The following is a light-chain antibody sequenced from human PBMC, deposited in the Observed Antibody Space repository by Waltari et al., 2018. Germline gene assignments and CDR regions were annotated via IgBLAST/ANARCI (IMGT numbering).Light chain of an antibody. Sequence: IQMTQSPSTMSASVGDRVTMTCRASQSVSRWWAWYKQKQGKAPKLLIYKTSTLESGVPSRFSGSGAGTEFSLTISSLQPDDFATYYCQHYSTYSWTFGQGTKLEIK. CDR1: QSVSRW. CDR2: KTS. J-gene: IGKJ1*01. V-gene: IGKV1-5*03. CDR3: QHYSTYSWT.